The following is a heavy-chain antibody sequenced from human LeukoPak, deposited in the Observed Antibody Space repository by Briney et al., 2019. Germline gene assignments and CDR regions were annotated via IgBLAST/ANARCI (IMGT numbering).Heavy chain of an antibody. CDR2: INPNSGDT. CDR3: ARVAERQYFDH. J-gene: IGHJ4*02. Sequence: ASVKVSCKASGYPFTGYYMHWVRQAPGQGLDWMGWINPNSGDTNYAQKFHGRVTMTSDTSINTAYMELSRLTSDDTAVYHCARVAERQYFDHWGQGTLVNVSS. V-gene: IGHV1-2*02. CDR1: GYPFTGYY. D-gene: IGHD1-1*01.